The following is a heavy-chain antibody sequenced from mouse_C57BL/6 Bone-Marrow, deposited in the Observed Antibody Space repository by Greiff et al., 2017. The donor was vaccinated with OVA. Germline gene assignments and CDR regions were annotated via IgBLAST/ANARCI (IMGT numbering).Heavy chain of an antibody. CDR2: IDPSDSYT. CDR1: GYTFTSYW. CDR3: AREGGLRRKKNYFDY. V-gene: IGHV1-69*01. J-gene: IGHJ2*01. Sequence: QVQLQQPGAELVMPGASVKLSCKASGYTFTSYWMHWVKQRPGQGLEWIGEIDPSDSYTNYNQKFKGKSTLTVDKSSSTAYMQLSSLTSEDSAVYYCAREGGLRRKKNYFDYWGQGTTLTVSS. D-gene: IGHD2-4*01.